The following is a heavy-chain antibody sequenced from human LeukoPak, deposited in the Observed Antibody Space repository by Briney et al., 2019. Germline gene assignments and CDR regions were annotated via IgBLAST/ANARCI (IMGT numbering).Heavy chain of an antibody. Sequence: SETLSLTCTVSGGSISRYYWSWIRQPAGKGLEWIGRIYTSGSTNYNPSLKSRVTMSVDTSKNQFSLKLSSVTAADTAVYYCAREAKGTFGFGGVIVIRGFDYWGQGTLVTVSS. J-gene: IGHJ4*02. V-gene: IGHV4-4*07. CDR1: GGSISRYY. CDR3: AREAKGTFGFGGVIVIRGFDY. D-gene: IGHD3-16*02. CDR2: IYTSGST.